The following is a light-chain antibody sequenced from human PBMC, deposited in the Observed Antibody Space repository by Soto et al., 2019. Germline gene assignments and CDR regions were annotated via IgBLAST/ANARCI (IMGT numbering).Light chain of an antibody. Sequence: QLVLTQPPSASASPGDSVNLTCTLSSGHITYAIAWHQQQPEKGPRYLMKLNSDGSHSKGDGIPDRFSGSSSGAERYLTISNLQSEDEADSYCQTWRTGLQVFGGGTKLTVL. CDR1: SGHITYA. CDR2: LNSDGSH. V-gene: IGLV4-69*02. CDR3: QTWRTGLQV. J-gene: IGLJ3*02.